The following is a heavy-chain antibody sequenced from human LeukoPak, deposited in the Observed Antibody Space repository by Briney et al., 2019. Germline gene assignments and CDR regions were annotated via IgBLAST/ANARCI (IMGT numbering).Heavy chain of an antibody. J-gene: IGHJ4*02. Sequence: ASVKVSCKASGYIFTSYDINWVRQAPGQRLEWMGRFNPNSGGADYAQKFQGRVIMTRDTSISTAYMELSGLRSDDTAFYYCAREFSRDWVGDYWGQGTLVTVSS. CDR1: GYIFTSYD. V-gene: IGHV1-2*06. CDR3: AREFSRDWVGDY. D-gene: IGHD2-21*02. CDR2: FNPNSGGA.